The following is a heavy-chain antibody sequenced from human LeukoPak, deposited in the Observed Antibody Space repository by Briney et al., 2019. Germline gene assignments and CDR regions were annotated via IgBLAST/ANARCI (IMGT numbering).Heavy chain of an antibody. CDR2: ISAYNGNT. J-gene: IGHJ3*02. CDR1: GYTFTSYG. CDR3: ARRNDVDAFDI. Sequence: GASVEVSCKASGYTFTSYGISWVRQAPGQGLEWMGWISAYNGNTNYAQTLQGRVTMTADTSTSTAYMELRSLRSDDTAVYYCARRNDVDAFDIWGQGTMVTVSS. D-gene: IGHD1-1*01. V-gene: IGHV1-18*01.